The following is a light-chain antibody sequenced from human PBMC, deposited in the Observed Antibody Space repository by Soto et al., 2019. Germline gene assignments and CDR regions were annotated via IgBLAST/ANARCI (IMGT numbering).Light chain of an antibody. CDR3: AAWDDSLKGGV. J-gene: IGLJ2*01. V-gene: IGLV1-44*01. Sequence: QSVLTQPPSASGTPGQRVTISCSGSSSNLGSNTVNWYQQLPGTAPKLLIYSNNQRPSGVPDRFSGSKSGTSASLAISGLQSEDEADYYCAAWDDSLKGGVFGGGTKLTVL. CDR1: SSNLGSNT. CDR2: SNN.